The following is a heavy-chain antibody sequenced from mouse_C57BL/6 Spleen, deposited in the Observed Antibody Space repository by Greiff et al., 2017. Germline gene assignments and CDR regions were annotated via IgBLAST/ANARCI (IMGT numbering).Heavy chain of an antibody. CDR1: GYTFTSYW. CDR3: ARVTYGSEAMDY. CDR2: IHPNSGST. D-gene: IGHD2-2*01. J-gene: IGHJ4*01. Sequence: VQLQQPGAELVKPGASVKLSCKASGYTFTSYWMHWVKQRPGQGLEWIGMIHPNSGSTNYNEKFKSKATLTVDKSSSTAYMQLSSLTSEDSAVYYCARVTYGSEAMDYWGQGTSVTVSS. V-gene: IGHV1-64*01.